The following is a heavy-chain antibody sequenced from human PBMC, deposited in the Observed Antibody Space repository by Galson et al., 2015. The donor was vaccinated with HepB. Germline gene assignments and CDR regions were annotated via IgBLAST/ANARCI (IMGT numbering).Heavy chain of an antibody. CDR1: GFTFSNFA. Sequence: SLRLSCAASGFTFSNFAMSWVRQAPGKGLEWVSGISGGGGSTYYADSVKGRFTISRDNSKNTLYVQMKSLRAEDTALYYCAKDSDYDILIGLGGMDVWGQGTTVTVSS. CDR2: ISGGGGST. D-gene: IGHD3-9*01. CDR3: AKDSDYDILIGLGGMDV. J-gene: IGHJ6*02. V-gene: IGHV3-23*01.